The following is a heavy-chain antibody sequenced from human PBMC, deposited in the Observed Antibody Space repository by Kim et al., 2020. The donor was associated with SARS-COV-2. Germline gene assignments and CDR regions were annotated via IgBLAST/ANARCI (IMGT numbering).Heavy chain of an antibody. CDR3: TRPLYCGGDCYSEV. V-gene: IGHV3-73*01. J-gene: IGHJ4*02. CDR2: IRSKANSYAT. CDR1: GFTFSGSA. Sequence: GGSLRLSCAASGFTFSGSAMHWVRQASGKGLEWVGRIRSKANSYATAYAASVKGRFTISRDDSKNTAYLQMNSLKTEDTAVYYCTRPLYCGGDCYSEVWGQGTLVTVSS. D-gene: IGHD2-21*02.